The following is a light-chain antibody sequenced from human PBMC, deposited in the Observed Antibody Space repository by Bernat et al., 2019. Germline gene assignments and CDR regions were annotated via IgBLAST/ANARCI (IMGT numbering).Light chain of an antibody. CDR1: QGIRND. J-gene: IGKJ1*01. V-gene: IGKV1-6*01. CDR3: LQDYNYPWT. CDR2: AAS. Sequence: AIQMTQSPSSRSASVGDRVTITCRARQGIRNDLGGYQQKPGKAPKLLIYAASSLQSGVTLRFSGSGSGTDFTLTISSLQPEDFATYYCLQDYNYPWTFGQGTKVDIK.